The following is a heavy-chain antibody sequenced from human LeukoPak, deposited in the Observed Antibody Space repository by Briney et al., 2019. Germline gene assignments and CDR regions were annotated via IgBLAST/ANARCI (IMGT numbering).Heavy chain of an antibody. J-gene: IGHJ4*02. D-gene: IGHD3-22*01. CDR1: GGSISSGSYY. V-gene: IGHV4-61*02. CDR3: ARQTYYYDSSGSFPFRY. CDR2: IYTSGST. Sequence: KPSETLSLTCTVSGGSISSGSYYWSWIRQPAGKGLEWIGRIYTSGSTNYNPSLKSRVTISVDTSKNQFSLKLSSVTAADTAVYYCARQTYYYDSSGSFPFRYWGQGTLVTVSS.